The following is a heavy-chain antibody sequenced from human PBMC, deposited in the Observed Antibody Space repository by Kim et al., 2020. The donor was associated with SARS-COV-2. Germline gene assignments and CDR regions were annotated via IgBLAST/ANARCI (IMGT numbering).Heavy chain of an antibody. V-gene: IGHV3-23*03. CDR3: SKAGGSGSFSFVY. CDR2: VFGDATGT. J-gene: IGHJ4*02. CDR1: GFIFSSYA. D-gene: IGHD3-10*01. Sequence: GGSLRLSCAASGFIFSSYAMSWFRQAPGKGLEWVSVVFGDATGTYYTDSVKGRFTISSDNSKNTLYLQMNSLRAEDTAVYYCSKAGGSGSFSFVYWGQRT.